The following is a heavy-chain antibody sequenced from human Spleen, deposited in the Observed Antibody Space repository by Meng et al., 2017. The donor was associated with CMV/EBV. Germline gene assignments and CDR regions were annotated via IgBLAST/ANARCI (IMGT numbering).Heavy chain of an antibody. CDR1: GSINSGDYF. CDR2: IYSSGST. V-gene: IGHV4-30-4*08. D-gene: IGHD1-1*01. Sequence: GSINSGDYFWSWIRQPPGKRLEWIGYIYSSGSTYFNPSLKSRVNISIDRSKTQLSLRLNSMTAADTALYFCTRANAATRQLRGIDHWGQGLLVTVSS. CDR3: TRANAATRQLRGIDH. J-gene: IGHJ4*02.